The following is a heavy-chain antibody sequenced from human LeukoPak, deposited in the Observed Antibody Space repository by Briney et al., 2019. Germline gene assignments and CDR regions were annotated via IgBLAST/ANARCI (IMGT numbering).Heavy chain of an antibody. CDR2: ISDGGHT. V-gene: IGHV4-59*01. Sequence: SETQSLTWTVSGVSISSYYWSWIRQPPGKWLGWMGFISDGGHTTYNPSINGRVTISAVTSKNSISLQLSSVPAADTAVYYCARVTRITIIHASDISGQGTMVSVSS. CDR3: ARVTRITIIHASDI. J-gene: IGHJ3*02. D-gene: IGHD3-10*01. CDR1: GVSISSYY.